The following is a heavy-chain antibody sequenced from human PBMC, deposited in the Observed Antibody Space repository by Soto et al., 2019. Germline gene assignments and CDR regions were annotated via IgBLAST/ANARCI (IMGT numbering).Heavy chain of an antibody. CDR3: ARNWFGHHVHWRDS. V-gene: IGHV6-1*01. Sequence: PSQTRSLTCAISGDRVSSNTVAWNCIRQSPSRGLEWLGRTYYRSKWYDDYAESVKSRITINPDTSKNQFSLHLNSVTLEDTAMYYCARNWFGHHVHWRDSSGQGTLLTVSS. CDR1: GDRVSSNTVA. D-gene: IGHD3-10*01. J-gene: IGHJ5*01. CDR2: TYYRSKWYD.